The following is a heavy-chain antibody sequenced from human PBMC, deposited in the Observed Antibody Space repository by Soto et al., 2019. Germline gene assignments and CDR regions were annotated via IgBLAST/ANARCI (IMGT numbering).Heavy chain of an antibody. V-gene: IGHV3-23*01. CDR2: ISGSGGST. CDR1: GFTFSSYA. J-gene: IGHJ6*02. Sequence: EVQLLESGGGLVQPGGSLRLSCAASGFTFSSYAMSWVRQAPGKGLEWVSAISGSGGSTYYADSVKRRFTISRDNSKNTLYLQMNSLRAEDTAVYYCATTYTTYYYYGMDVWGQGTTVTVSS. D-gene: IGHD1-1*01. CDR3: ATTYTTYYYYGMDV.